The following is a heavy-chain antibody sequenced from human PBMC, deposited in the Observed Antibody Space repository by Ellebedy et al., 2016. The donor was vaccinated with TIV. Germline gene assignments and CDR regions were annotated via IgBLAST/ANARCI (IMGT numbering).Heavy chain of an antibody. J-gene: IGHJ4*02. CDR1: GGIFSSYA. D-gene: IGHD2-15*01. CDR3: ARDAGSRRPYYFDY. V-gene: IGHV1-69*06. CDR2: IIPIFGTA. Sequence: SVKVSXXASGGIFSSYAISWVRQAPGQGLEWMGGIIPIFGTANYAQKFQGRVTITADKSTSTAYMELSSLRSEDTAVYYCARDAGSRRPYYFDYWGQGTLVTVSS.